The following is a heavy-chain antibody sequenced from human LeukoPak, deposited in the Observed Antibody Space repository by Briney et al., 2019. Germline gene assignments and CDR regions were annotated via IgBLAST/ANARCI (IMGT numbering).Heavy chain of an antibody. V-gene: IGHV3-7*01. CDR2: IKQDGSEK. D-gene: IGHD3-10*01. CDR1: GFTFSSYW. Sequence: GGSLRLSCAASGFTFSSYWMGWVRQAPGKGLEWVANIKQDGSEKYYVDSVKGRFTISRDNAKNSLYLQMNSLRAEDTAVYYCTRRGGSGSLDYWGQGTLVTVSS. J-gene: IGHJ4*02. CDR3: TRRGGSGSLDY.